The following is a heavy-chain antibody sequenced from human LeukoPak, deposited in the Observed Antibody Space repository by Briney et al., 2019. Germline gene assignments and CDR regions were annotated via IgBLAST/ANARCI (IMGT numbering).Heavy chain of an antibody. Sequence: SETLSLTCTVSGGSISGSYWGWIRQPPGKALEWIGYIYSSGTTNYNPSLKSRVTMSVDTSKNQFSLNLDSVTAADTAVYYCARHTAKSYSSSSDWFDPWGQGTLVTVSS. CDR2: IYSSGTT. J-gene: IGHJ5*02. D-gene: IGHD6-6*01. V-gene: IGHV4-4*09. CDR3: ARHTAKSYSSSSDWFDP. CDR1: GGSISGSY.